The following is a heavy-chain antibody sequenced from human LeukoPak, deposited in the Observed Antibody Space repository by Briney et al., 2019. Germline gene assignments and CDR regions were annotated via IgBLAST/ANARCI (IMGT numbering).Heavy chain of an antibody. V-gene: IGHV3-7*01. D-gene: IGHD3-3*01. Sequence: GGSLRLSCAASGFTLSNYWMTWVRQAPGKGLEWVADIKQDGRGKLYVKSVRGRFTISRDNAKMSLFLQMNSLRAEDTAVYYCARDNGVVHGVYYMDVWGKGTTVTVS. CDR1: GFTLSNYW. CDR3: ARDNGVVHGVYYMDV. CDR2: IKQDGRGK. J-gene: IGHJ6*03.